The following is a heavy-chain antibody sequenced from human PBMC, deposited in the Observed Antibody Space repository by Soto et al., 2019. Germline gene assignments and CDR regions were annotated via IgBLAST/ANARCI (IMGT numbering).Heavy chain of an antibody. D-gene: IGHD2-21*02. CDR1: GGSISSYY. CDR3: ARDLWGYCGADCYPLDV. V-gene: IGHV4-59*01. J-gene: IGHJ6*02. CDR2: IYYSGST. Sequence: SETLSLTCTVSGGSISSYYWSWIRQPPGKGLEWIGYIYYSGSTNYNPSLKSRVTISVDTSKNQFSLKLSSVTAADTAVYYCARDLWGYCGADCYPLDVWGQGTTVT.